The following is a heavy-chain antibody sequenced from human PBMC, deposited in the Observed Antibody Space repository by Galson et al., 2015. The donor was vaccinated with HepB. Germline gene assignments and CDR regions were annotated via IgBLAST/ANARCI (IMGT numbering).Heavy chain of an antibody. CDR3: IRLDSALDV. CDR2: IRSKTNNYAT. CDR1: GFTFSGSA. J-gene: IGHJ6*02. Sequence: SLRLSCAASGFTFSGSAIHWVRQPSGKGLEWVGRIRSKTNNYATAYAASVKGRFTVSRDDSRNTAYLQMSSLKAEDTAVYYCIRLDSALDVWGQGTTVTVSS. V-gene: IGHV3-73*01.